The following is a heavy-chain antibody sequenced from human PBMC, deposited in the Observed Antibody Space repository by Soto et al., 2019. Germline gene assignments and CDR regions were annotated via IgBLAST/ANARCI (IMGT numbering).Heavy chain of an antibody. Sequence: GGSLRLSCAASGFTLSGYAMDWVRQAPGKGLEYVSGISSNGVGTYYANSVQGRFTISRDNSKNTVYLQMGSLRPEDMAVYYCARRARPDFYYLDVWGKGTTVTVSS. D-gene: IGHD6-6*01. CDR1: GFTLSGYA. CDR3: ARRARPDFYYLDV. CDR2: ISSNGVGT. V-gene: IGHV3-64*01. J-gene: IGHJ6*03.